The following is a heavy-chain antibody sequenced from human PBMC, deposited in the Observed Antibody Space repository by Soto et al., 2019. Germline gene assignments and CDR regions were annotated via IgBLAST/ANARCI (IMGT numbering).Heavy chain of an antibody. CDR2: INHSGST. V-gene: IGHV4-34*01. Sequence: ETLSLTCAVYGGSFSGYYWSWIRQPPGKGLEWIGEINHSGSTNYNPSLKSRVTISVDTSKNQFSLKLSSVTAADTAVYYCARERSGSSVSFDYWGQGTLVTVSS. D-gene: IGHD3-10*01. J-gene: IGHJ4*02. CDR1: GGSFSGYY. CDR3: ARERSGSSVSFDY.